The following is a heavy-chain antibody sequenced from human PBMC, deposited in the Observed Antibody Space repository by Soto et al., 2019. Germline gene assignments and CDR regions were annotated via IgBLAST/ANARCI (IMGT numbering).Heavy chain of an antibody. CDR2: ISSSSSYI. Sequence: GGSLRLSCAASGFTFSSYSMNWVRQAPGKGLEWVSSISSSSSYIYYADSVKGRFTISRDNTKNSLYLQMNSLRAEDSAVYYCARDGRQGIAAAVYYYYGMDVWGQGTTVTVSS. CDR3: ARDGRQGIAAAVYYYYGMDV. D-gene: IGHD6-13*01. CDR1: GFTFSSYS. V-gene: IGHV3-21*01. J-gene: IGHJ6*02.